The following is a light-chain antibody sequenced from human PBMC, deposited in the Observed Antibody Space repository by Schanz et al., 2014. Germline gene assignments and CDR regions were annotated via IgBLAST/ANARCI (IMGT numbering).Light chain of an antibody. CDR3: SSYAGSSSHWV. CDR2: DVT. Sequence: QSALTQPASVSGSPGQSITISCTGTSTDVRTYNLVSWYQQHPGKAPKLLIYDVTNRPSGVSHRFSGSKSGNTAALTISGLRPEDEADYYCSSYAGSSSHWVFGGGTKLTVL. V-gene: IGLV2-14*02. J-gene: IGLJ3*02. CDR1: STDVRTYNL.